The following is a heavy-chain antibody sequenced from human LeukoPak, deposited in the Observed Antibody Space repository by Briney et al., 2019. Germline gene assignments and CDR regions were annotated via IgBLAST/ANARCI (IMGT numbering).Heavy chain of an antibody. CDR2: TYHRSKWYN. CDR1: GDSVSSNSAA. CDR3: AGGRGTAMSY. J-gene: IGHJ1*01. Sequence: SQTLSLTCAISGDSVSSNSAAWNWIRQSPSRGLEWLGRTYHRSKWYNNYAVSVKSRITITPDTSKNQFSLQLKSVTPEDTAVYYCAGGRGTAMSYWGQGTLVTVSS. V-gene: IGHV6-1*01. D-gene: IGHD5-18*01.